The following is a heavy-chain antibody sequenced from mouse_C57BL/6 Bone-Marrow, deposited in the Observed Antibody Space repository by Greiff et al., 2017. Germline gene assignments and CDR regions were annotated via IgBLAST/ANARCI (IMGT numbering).Heavy chain of an antibody. V-gene: IGHV1-50*01. CDR3: ARPIYYDYEGGY. D-gene: IGHD2-4*01. J-gene: IGHJ2*01. CDR1: GYTFTSYW. CDR2: IDPSDSYT. Sequence: QVQLQQPGAELVKPGASVKLSCKASGYTFTSYWMQWVKQRPGQGLEWIGEIDPSDSYTNYNQKFKGKATLTVDTSSSTAYMQLSSLTSEDSAVYYCARPIYYDYEGGYWGQGTTLTVSS.